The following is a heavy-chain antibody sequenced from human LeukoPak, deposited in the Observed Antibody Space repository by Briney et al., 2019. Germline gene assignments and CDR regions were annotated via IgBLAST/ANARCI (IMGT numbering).Heavy chain of an antibody. Sequence: SETLSLTCAVYGGSFSGYYWSWIRQPPGKGLEWIGEINHSGSTNYNPSLKSRVTISVDTSKNQFSLKLSSVTAADTAVYYCARPGYCSGGSCEPGLDWFGPWGQGTLVTVSS. D-gene: IGHD2-15*01. CDR1: GGSFSGYY. J-gene: IGHJ5*02. CDR2: INHSGST. V-gene: IGHV4-34*01. CDR3: ARPGYCSGGSCEPGLDWFGP.